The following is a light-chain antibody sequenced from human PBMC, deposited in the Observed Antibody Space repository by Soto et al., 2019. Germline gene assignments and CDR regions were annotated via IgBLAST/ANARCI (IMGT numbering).Light chain of an antibody. CDR3: QQYGSSPLFT. CDR1: QSISSSY. CDR2: DAS. Sequence: EIVLTQSPGTLSLSPGERATLSCRASQSISSSYLAWYQQRPGQAPRLLIYDASSRATGIPDGFSGSGSGTDFTRTISRLEPEDFAVYYCQQYGSSPLFTFGPGTKVDIK. V-gene: IGKV3-20*01. J-gene: IGKJ3*01.